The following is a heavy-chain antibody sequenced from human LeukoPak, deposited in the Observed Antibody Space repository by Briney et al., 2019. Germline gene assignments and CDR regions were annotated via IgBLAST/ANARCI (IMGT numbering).Heavy chain of an antibody. Sequence: ASVKVSCKVSGYTLTELSMHWVRQAPGKGLEWMGGFDPEDGETIYAQKFQGRDTMTEDTSTDTTYMELSSLRSEDTAVYYCASKYYYDSSGYPLAPFDYWGQGTLVTVSS. CDR2: FDPEDGET. D-gene: IGHD3-22*01. CDR3: ASKYYYDSSGYPLAPFDY. V-gene: IGHV1-24*01. J-gene: IGHJ4*02. CDR1: GYTLTELS.